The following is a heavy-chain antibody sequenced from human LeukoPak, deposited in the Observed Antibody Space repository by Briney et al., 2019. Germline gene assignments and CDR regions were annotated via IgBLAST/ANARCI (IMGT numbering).Heavy chain of an antibody. CDR3: AKDGYCSSTSCYPAPY. V-gene: IGHV3-23*01. D-gene: IGHD2-2*01. CDR1: GFTFNRNV. J-gene: IGHJ4*02. Sequence: PGGSLRLSCAPSGFTFNRNVMSWVRQPPGKGLEWVSAIIDDGSSTYYADSVRGRFTISRDNSKNTLYLQMNSLRAEDTAVYYCAKDGYCSSTSCYPAPYWGQGTLVTVSS. CDR2: IIDDGSST.